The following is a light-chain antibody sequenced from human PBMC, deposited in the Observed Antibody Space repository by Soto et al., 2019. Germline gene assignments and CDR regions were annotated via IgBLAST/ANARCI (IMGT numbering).Light chain of an antibody. V-gene: IGKV3-20*01. J-gene: IGKJ5*01. CDR1: QSISSKY. CDR2: GAS. Sequence: ETVLTQSPGTLSLSPGERATLSCRATQSISSKYLAWYQQKPDQAPRLLIYGASIRAAGIPDRFSGSGSWTDFTLTISRLEPEDFAVYYCQYVGFGQGTRLEIK. CDR3: QYVG.